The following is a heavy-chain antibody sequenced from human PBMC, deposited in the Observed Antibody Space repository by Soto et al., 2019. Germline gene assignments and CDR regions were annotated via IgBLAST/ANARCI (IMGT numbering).Heavy chain of an antibody. Sequence: QVQLVESGGGVVQPGRSLRLSCAASGFTFSGYGMHWVRQAPGKGLEWVAVIWYDGSNKYYADSVKGRFTISRDNSKNTLYLQMNSLRAEDTAVYYCAREDTAMVFVFDYWGQGTLVTVSS. J-gene: IGHJ4*02. CDR2: IWYDGSNK. CDR3: AREDTAMVFVFDY. D-gene: IGHD5-18*01. CDR1: GFTFSGYG. V-gene: IGHV3-33*01.